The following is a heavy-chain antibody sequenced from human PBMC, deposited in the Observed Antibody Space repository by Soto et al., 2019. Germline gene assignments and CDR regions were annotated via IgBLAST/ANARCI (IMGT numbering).Heavy chain of an antibody. V-gene: IGHV1-3*01. CDR2: INAGNGNT. Sequence: ASVKVSCKASGYTFTSYAMHWVRQAPGQRLEWMGWINAGNGNTNYAQKFQGRVTMTRNTSISTLYLQMNSLKTEDTAVYYCTTGLSNGYYNFDYWGQGTPVTVSS. CDR1: GYTFTSYA. D-gene: IGHD3-22*01. J-gene: IGHJ4*02. CDR3: TTGLSNGYYNFDY.